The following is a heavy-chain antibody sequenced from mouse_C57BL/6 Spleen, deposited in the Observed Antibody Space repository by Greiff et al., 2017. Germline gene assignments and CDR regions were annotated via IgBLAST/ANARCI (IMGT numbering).Heavy chain of an antibody. Sequence: QVQLKQPGAELVKPGASVKLSCKASGYTFTSYWMHWVKQRPGRGLEWIGRIDPNSGGTKYNEKFKSKATLTVDKPSSTAYMQLSSLTSEDSAVYYCASYYYGSSYLSFAYWGQGTLVTVSA. CDR3: ASYYYGSSYLSFAY. CDR2: IDPNSGGT. V-gene: IGHV1-72*01. J-gene: IGHJ3*01. CDR1: GYTFTSYW. D-gene: IGHD1-1*01.